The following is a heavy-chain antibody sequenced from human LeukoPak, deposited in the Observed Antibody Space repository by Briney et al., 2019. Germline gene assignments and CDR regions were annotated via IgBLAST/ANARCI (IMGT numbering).Heavy chain of an antibody. J-gene: IGHJ4*02. CDR2: IIPIFGTA. D-gene: IGHD6-19*01. Sequence: SVKVSCKASGGTFSSYAISWVRQAPGQGLEWMGGIIPIFGTANYAQKFQGRVTITADESTSTAYMELSSLRSEDTAVYYCARGGGEQWLVESYYFDYWGQGTLVTVSS. CDR1: GGTFSSYA. V-gene: IGHV1-69*13. CDR3: ARGGGEQWLVESYYFDY.